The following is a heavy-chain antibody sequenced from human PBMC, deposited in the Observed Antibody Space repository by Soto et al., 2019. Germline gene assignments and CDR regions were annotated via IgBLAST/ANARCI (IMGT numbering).Heavy chain of an antibody. CDR2: IYYSGST. CDR1: GGSISSGGYY. Sequence: SETLSLTCTVSGGSISSGGYYWSWIRQHPGKGLEWIGYIYYSGSTYYNPYLKSRVTISVDTSKNQFSLKLSSVTAADTAVYYCARVPRGGDCSDAFDIWGQGTMVTVSS. J-gene: IGHJ3*02. D-gene: IGHD2-21*02. CDR3: ARVPRGGDCSDAFDI. V-gene: IGHV4-31*03.